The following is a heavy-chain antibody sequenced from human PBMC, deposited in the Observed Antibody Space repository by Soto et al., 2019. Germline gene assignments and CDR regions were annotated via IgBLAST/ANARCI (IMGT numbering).Heavy chain of an antibody. CDR1: GGSISSGGYS. D-gene: IGHD1-26*01. CDR3: ATMGATAGSYYFEY. CDR2: ISYSGST. Sequence: LSLTCAVSGGSISSGGYSWSWIRQPPGKGLEWIGYISYSGSTYYNPSLKSRATISVDTSKNQFSLKLTSVTAADAAVYYCATMGATAGSYYFEYWGQGALVTVSS. J-gene: IGHJ4*02. V-gene: IGHV4-30-2*05.